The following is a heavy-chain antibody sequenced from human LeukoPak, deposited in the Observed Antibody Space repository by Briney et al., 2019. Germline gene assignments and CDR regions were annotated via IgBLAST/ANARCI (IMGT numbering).Heavy chain of an antibody. CDR3: AKGLKTAVGPYKGYHYYMDV. J-gene: IGHJ6*03. D-gene: IGHD5-18*01. V-gene: IGHV3-23*01. CDR1: GFTFDDYA. Sequence: GRSLRLSCAASGFTFDDYAMHWVRQAPGKGLEWVSTINDRGIATYYADSVKGRFTISGDNSKNTLSLQVSSLRAEDTAIYYCAKGLKTAVGPYKGYHYYMDVWGKGTTVTVSS. CDR2: INDRGIAT.